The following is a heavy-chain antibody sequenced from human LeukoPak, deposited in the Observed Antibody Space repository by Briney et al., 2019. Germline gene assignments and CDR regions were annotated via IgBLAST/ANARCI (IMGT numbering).Heavy chain of an antibody. CDR3: ARGGNALDY. Sequence: SDTLSLTCTVSGGSTSTYYWSWIRQPPGKGLDWIGSFYYTGSTNYNPSLRSRVTISLDTSKNQISLRLSSVTAADTAVYYCARGGNALDYWGQGTLVTVSS. CDR1: GGSTSTYY. D-gene: IGHD4-23*01. J-gene: IGHJ4*02. CDR2: FYYTGST. V-gene: IGHV4-59*07.